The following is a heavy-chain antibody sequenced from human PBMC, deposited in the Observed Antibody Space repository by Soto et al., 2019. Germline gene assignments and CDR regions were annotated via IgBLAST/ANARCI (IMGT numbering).Heavy chain of an antibody. D-gene: IGHD3-10*01. Sequence: PSETLSLPCSVSGAVVTSGENYWSSVRQPPGKGLEWLGDIYDSGDTSYTPALKSRVTLSLDRPNNHVSLKLRSVTAADTAVYFCVRDLAHGYTGNVLGHGTLFTVSS. CDR1: GAVVTSGENY. CDR3: VRDLAHGYTGNV. V-gene: IGHV4-30-4*08. J-gene: IGHJ3*01. CDR2: IYDSGDT.